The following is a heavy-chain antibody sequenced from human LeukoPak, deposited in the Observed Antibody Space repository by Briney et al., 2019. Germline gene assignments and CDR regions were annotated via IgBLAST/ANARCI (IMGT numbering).Heavy chain of an antibody. CDR1: GFTFSNYP. CDR3: ASGYCGGDCYSDY. Sequence: GGSLRLSCEVSGFTFSNYPMHWVRQAPGKGLEWVAVISYDGSNKYYADSVKGRFTISRDNSKNTLYLQMNSLRAEDTAVYYCASGYCGGDCYSDYWGQGTLVTVSS. V-gene: IGHV3-30-3*02. D-gene: IGHD2-21*02. CDR2: ISYDGSNK. J-gene: IGHJ4*02.